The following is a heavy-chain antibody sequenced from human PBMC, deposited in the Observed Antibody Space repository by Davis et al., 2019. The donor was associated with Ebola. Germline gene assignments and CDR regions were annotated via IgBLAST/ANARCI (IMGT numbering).Heavy chain of an antibody. Sequence: SETLSLTCAVYGGSFSGYYWGWIRQPPGKGLEWIGQINHSGSTSHNPSLKSRVTISVDTSKNQFSLKLTSVTAADTAVYFCARGLSGSPPPAAIFDYWGQGTLVTVSS. CDR1: GGSFSGYY. J-gene: IGHJ4*02. V-gene: IGHV4-34*01. D-gene: IGHD2-2*01. CDR2: INHSGST. CDR3: ARGLSGSPPPAAIFDY.